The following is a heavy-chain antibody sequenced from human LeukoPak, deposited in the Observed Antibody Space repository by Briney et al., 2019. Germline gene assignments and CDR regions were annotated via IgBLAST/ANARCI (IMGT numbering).Heavy chain of an antibody. CDR3: AKDSGRTVTRGGFDY. CDR2: IRYDGGNK. Sequence: GGSLRLSCAASGFTFSSYGMHWVRQAPGKGLEWVAFIRYDGGNKYYADSVKGRFTISRDNSKNTLYLQVNSLRAEDTAVYYCAKDSGRTVTRGGFDYWGQGTLVTVSS. CDR1: GFTFSSYG. V-gene: IGHV3-30*02. D-gene: IGHD4-11*01. J-gene: IGHJ4*02.